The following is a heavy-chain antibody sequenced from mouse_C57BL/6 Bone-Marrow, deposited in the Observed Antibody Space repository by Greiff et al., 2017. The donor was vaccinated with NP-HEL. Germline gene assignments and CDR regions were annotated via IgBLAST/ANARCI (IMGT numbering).Heavy chain of an antibody. V-gene: IGHV1-81*01. CDR1: GYTFTSYG. CDR3: ARDYGSSAFAY. CDR2: IYPRSGNT. D-gene: IGHD1-1*01. Sequence: QVQLQQSGAELARPGASVKLSCTASGYTFTSYGISWVKQRTGQGLEWIGEIYPRSGNTYYNEKFKGKATLTADKSSSTAYMELRSLTSEDSAVYFGARDYGSSAFAYWGQGTLVTVSA. J-gene: IGHJ3*01.